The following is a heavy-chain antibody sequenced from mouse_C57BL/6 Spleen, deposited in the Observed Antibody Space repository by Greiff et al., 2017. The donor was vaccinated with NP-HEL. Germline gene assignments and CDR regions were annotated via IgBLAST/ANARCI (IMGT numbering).Heavy chain of an antibody. Sequence: QVQLQQPGAELVKPGASVKVSCKASGFTFTSYWMHWVKQRPGQGLEWIGRIHPSDSDTNYNQKFKGRATLTVDKSYSTAYMQLSSLTSEDSAVYNCAINIGTNSSAYAMDYWGQGTSVTVSS. J-gene: IGHJ4*01. CDR1: GFTFTSYW. CDR3: AINIGTNSSAYAMDY. V-gene: IGHV1-74*01. D-gene: IGHD3-2*02. CDR2: IHPSDSDT.